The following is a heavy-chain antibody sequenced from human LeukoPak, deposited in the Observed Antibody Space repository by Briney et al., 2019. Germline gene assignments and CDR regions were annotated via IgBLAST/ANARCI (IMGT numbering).Heavy chain of an antibody. V-gene: IGHV3-43*02. D-gene: IGHD3-22*01. CDR3: AKDFLFTYYYDSSGYFDY. CDR1: GFTFSSYA. CDR2: ISGDGGST. J-gene: IGHJ4*02. Sequence: GGSLRLSCAASGFTFSSYAMSWVRQAPGKGLEWVSAISGDGGSTYYADSVKGRFTIPRDNSKNSLYLQMNSLRTEDTALYYCAKDFLFTYYYDSSGYFDYWGQGTLVTVSS.